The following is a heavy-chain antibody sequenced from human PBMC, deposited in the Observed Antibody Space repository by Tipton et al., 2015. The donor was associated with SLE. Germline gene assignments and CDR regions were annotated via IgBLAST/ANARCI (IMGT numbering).Heavy chain of an antibody. CDR3: ARYACSSTSCSGGFDY. D-gene: IGHD2-2*01. CDR2: VYSGGST. V-gene: IGHV3-53*04. CDR1: GFTFSNYD. J-gene: IGHJ4*02. Sequence: SLRLSCEASGFTFSNYDMAWVRQAPGKGLQWVSVVYSGGSTYYADSVKGRFTISRHNSKNTLYLQMNSLRAEDTAVYYCARYACSSTSCSGGFDYWGQGTLVTVSS.